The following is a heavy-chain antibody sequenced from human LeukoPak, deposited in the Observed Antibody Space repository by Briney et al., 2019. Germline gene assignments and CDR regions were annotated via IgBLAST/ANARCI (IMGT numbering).Heavy chain of an antibody. CDR1: GFAFSNAW. V-gene: IGHV3-15*01. CDR3: TSDDPVNRS. J-gene: IGHJ4*02. CDR2: IKSKTNGETT. Sequence: GGSLRLSCAASGFAFSNAWKSWVRQAPGKGLEWVGRIKSKTNGETTDYAAPLKGRFTISRDDSKNTLFLQVNTLKTEDTAMYYCTSDDPVNRSWGQGTLVTVSS.